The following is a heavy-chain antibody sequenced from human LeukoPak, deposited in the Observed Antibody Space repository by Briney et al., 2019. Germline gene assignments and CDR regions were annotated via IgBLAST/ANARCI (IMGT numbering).Heavy chain of an antibody. D-gene: IGHD6-13*01. Sequence: GRSLRLSCAASGFTFSSYGMYWVRQAPGKGLEWVAVISYDGSKKYYADSVKGRFTISRDNSKNTLYLQMNSLRAEDTAVYYCAKDSDVEQQLVLIFDYWGQGTLVTVSS. CDR3: AKDSDVEQQLVLIFDY. J-gene: IGHJ4*02. CDR1: GFTFSSYG. V-gene: IGHV3-30*18. CDR2: ISYDGSKK.